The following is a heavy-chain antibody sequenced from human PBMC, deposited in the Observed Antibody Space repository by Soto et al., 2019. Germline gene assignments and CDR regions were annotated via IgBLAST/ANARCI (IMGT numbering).Heavy chain of an antibody. D-gene: IGHD3-16*01. CDR1: GGSISSYY. V-gene: IGHV4-59*01. J-gene: IGHJ5*02. CDR3: ARGDTDWFDP. Sequence: HVQLQESGPGLVKPSETLSLTCTVSGGSISSYYWSWIRQPPGKGLEWIGYIYYSGSTNYNPSLKSRVTISVDTSKNQFSLKLSSVTAADTAVYYCARGDTDWFDPWGQGTLVTVSS. CDR2: IYYSGST.